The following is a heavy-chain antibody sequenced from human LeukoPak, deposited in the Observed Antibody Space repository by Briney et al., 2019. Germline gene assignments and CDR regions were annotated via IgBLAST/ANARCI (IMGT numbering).Heavy chain of an antibody. V-gene: IGHV4-59*01. CDR2: IYYSGST. CDR1: GGSIRNYY. J-gene: IGHJ4*02. CDR3: ARGGYGYGYFDY. D-gene: IGHD5-18*01. Sequence: SETLSLTCTVSGGSIRNYYWSWIRQPPGKGLEWIGFIYYSGSTNYNPPLKSRVTISVDTSKNQFSLKLSSVTAADTAVYYCARGGYGYGYFDYWGQGTLVTVSS.